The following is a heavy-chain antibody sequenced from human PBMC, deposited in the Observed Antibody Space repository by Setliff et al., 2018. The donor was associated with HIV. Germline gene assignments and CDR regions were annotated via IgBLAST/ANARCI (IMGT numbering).Heavy chain of an antibody. CDR1: GYTFTIYG. Sequence: ASVKVSCKASGYTFTIYGIGWVRQAPGQGLEWMGWISPYNGNTKYEQNLQDRVTMTTDTSTSTVYMELRSLRSDDTAVYYCARDRGEYDSSGSYRVSDYWGQGTLVTVSS. D-gene: IGHD3-22*01. CDR2: ISPYNGNT. CDR3: ARDRGEYDSSGSYRVSDY. V-gene: IGHV1-18*01. J-gene: IGHJ4*02.